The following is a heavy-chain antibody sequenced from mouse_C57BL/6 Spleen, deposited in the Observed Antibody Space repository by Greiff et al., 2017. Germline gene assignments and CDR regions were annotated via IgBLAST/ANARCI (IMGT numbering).Heavy chain of an antibody. D-gene: IGHD1-1*01. CDR1: GYTFTDYY. CDR3: ARGYYGSSLDY. V-gene: IGHV1-26*01. Sequence: VQLQQSGPELVKPGASVKISCKASGYTFTDYYMNWVKQSHGKSLEWIGDINPNNGGTSYNQKFKGKATLTVDKSSSTAYMELRSLTSEDSAVYYCARGYYGSSLDYWGQGTLVTVSA. CDR2: INPNNGGT. J-gene: IGHJ3*01.